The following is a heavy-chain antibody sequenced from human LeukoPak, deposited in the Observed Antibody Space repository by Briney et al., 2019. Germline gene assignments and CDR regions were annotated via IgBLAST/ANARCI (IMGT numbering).Heavy chain of an antibody. J-gene: IGHJ4*02. CDR1: GGSISSGYYY. CDR2: IYYSGST. CDR3: ARGGYCSGGSCYAPPGILY. D-gene: IGHD2-15*01. V-gene: IGHV4-30-4*01. Sequence: SQTLSLTCTVSGGSISSGYYYWWLIRQPPRGRLELIGYIYYSGSTYYNPSLKRRVTISVVTSKHQFSLKLSSVTAADTAVYYCARGGYCSGGSCYAPPGILYWGQGTLVTVSS.